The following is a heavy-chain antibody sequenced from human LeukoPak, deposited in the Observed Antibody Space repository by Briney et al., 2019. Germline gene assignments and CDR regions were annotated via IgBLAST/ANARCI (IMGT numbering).Heavy chain of an antibody. D-gene: IGHD6-13*01. J-gene: IGHJ4*02. CDR3: ASGSPNGAAAGIPFDY. V-gene: IGHV4-31*03. CDR2: IYYSGST. Sequence: SETLSLTCTVSGGSISSGGYYWSWIRQHPGKGLGGIGYIYYSGSTYYNPSLKSRVTISVDTSKNQFSLKLSSVTAADTAVYYCASGSPNGAAAGIPFDYWGQGTLVTVSS. CDR1: GGSISSGGYY.